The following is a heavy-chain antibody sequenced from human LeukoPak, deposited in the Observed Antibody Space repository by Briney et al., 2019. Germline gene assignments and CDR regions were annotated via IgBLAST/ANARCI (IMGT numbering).Heavy chain of an antibody. J-gene: IGHJ4*02. V-gene: IGHV5-51*01. CDR3: ARPQTGTGFDY. Sequence: GESLKISCKASGYNFTSSWVAWVRQMPGKGLEWMGIIHPGASDTRYSPSFQGQVTISADKSISTAYLQWSSLKASDTAMYYCARPQTGTGFDYWGQGTLVTVSS. CDR1: GYNFTSSW. D-gene: IGHD1-1*01. CDR2: IHPGASDT.